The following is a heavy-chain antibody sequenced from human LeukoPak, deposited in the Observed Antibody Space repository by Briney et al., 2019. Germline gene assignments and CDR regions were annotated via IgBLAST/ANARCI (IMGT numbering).Heavy chain of an antibody. J-gene: IGHJ5*02. Sequence: GGSLRLSCAASGFTVSSNYMSWVRQAPGKGLEWVSAISGSGGSTYYADSVKGRFTISRDNSKNTLYLQMNSLRAEDTAVYYCAKADCSSTSCPIWFDPWGQGTLVTVSS. CDR2: ISGSGGST. V-gene: IGHV3-23*01. CDR3: AKADCSSTSCPIWFDP. CDR1: GFTVSSNY. D-gene: IGHD2-2*01.